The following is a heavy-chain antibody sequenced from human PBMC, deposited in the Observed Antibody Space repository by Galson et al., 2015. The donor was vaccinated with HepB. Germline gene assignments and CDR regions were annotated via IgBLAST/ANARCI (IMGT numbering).Heavy chain of an antibody. CDR1: GFTFSSYW. D-gene: IGHD3-10*01. CDR3: ARRISLVRGIITNSDYYYGMDV. J-gene: IGHJ6*02. Sequence: RLSCAASGFTFSSYWMNWVRQAPGKGLEWVAHINQDGSSKYYVDSLKGRFTISRDNAKDSVYLQLDSLRTEDTAVYYCARRISLVRGIITNSDYYYGMDVECQGTTVTVAS. CDR2: INQDGSSK. V-gene: IGHV3-7*03.